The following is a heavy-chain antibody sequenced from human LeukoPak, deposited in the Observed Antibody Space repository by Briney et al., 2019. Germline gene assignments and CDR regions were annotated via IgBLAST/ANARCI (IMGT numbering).Heavy chain of an antibody. CDR3: ARAGTYCSSTSCSTFDY. CDR2: ISYDGSNK. CDR1: GFTFRNYV. V-gene: IGHV3-30-3*01. J-gene: IGHJ4*02. D-gene: IGHD2-2*01. Sequence: PGGSLRLSCAASGFTFRNYVIHWVRQAPGKGLEWVAVISYDGSNKYYADSVKGRFTISRDNSKNTLYLQMNSLRAEDTAVYYCARAGTYCSSTSCSTFDYWGQGTLVTVSS.